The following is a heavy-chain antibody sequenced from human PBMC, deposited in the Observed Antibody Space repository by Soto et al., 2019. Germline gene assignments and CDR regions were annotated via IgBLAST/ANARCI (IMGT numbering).Heavy chain of an antibody. CDR2: INAGNGNT. Sequence: QVQLVQSGAEVKKPGASVKVSCKASGYTFTSYAMHWARQAPGQRLEWMGWINAGNGNTKYSQKFQGRVTITRDTSASTAYMELSSLRSEDTAVYYCARAGYSYGTIFDPWGQGTLVTVSS. V-gene: IGHV1-3*01. D-gene: IGHD5-18*01. CDR3: ARAGYSYGTIFDP. J-gene: IGHJ5*02. CDR1: GYTFTSYA.